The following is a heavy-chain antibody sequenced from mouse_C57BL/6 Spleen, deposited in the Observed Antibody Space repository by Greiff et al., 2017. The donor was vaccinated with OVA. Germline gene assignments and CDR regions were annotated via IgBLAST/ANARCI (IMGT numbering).Heavy chain of an antibody. J-gene: IGHJ4*01. Sequence: VQVVESGPGLVQPSQSLSITCTVSGFSLTSYGVHWVRQSPGKGLEWLGVIWRGGSTDYNAAFMSRLSITKDNSKSHVFFKMNSLQADDTAIYDCAKARTGTGYAMDYWGQGTSVTVSS. CDR3: AKARTGTGYAMDY. D-gene: IGHD4-1*01. CDR1: GFSLTSYG. V-gene: IGHV2-5*01. CDR2: IWRGGST.